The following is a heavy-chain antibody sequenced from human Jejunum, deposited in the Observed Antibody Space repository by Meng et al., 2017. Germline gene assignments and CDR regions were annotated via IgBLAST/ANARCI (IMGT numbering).Heavy chain of an antibody. J-gene: IGHJ4*02. CDR2: IDHRGSP. Sequence: QRHLQGSGPGLVKPSGTLSLTCTVSGDSITTNTYWSWVRQSPEKGLEWIGQIDHRGSPYYNPSLKSRVTMSVDKSKSQVSLQLTSVTAADTAVYYCAKHGGYYQHYWGQGTLVTVSS. CDR3: AKHGGYYQHY. CDR1: GDSITTNTY. D-gene: IGHD3-22*01. V-gene: IGHV4-4*02.